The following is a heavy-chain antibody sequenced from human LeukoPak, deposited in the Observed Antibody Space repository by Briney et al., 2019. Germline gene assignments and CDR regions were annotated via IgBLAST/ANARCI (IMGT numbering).Heavy chain of an antibody. CDR2: ISSSSSDI. CDR1: GFTFSSYT. CDR3: ARLGDYSNKD. Sequence: GGSLRLSCAASGFTFSSYTMNWVRQAPGKGLEWVSCISSSSSDIYYADSVKGRFTISRDNAQNSLYLQMNSLRAEDTAVYYCARLGDYSNKDWGQGTLVTVSS. J-gene: IGHJ4*02. V-gene: IGHV3-21*01. D-gene: IGHD4-11*01.